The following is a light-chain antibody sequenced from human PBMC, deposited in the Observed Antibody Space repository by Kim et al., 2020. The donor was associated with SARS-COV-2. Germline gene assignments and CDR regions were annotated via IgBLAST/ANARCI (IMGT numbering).Light chain of an antibody. CDR2: GDI. CDR3: QTYDSGHVD. CDR1: NIGPAYD. V-gene: IGLV1-40*01. J-gene: IGLJ2*01. Sequence: QSVLTQPPSVSGAPGQTVTISCTGSNIGPAYDVHWYQQFPGSAPKLLIYGDIHRPSGVPDRFSGSKSGTSASLAITGLQGEDEADYFCQTYDSGHVDFGGGTQLTVL.